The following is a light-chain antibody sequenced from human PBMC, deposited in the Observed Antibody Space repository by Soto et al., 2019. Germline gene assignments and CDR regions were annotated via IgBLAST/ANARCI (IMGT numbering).Light chain of an antibody. CDR1: QSISNW. V-gene: IGKV1-5*03. J-gene: IGKJ3*01. CDR3: QQYNSYST. Sequence: DIQMTQSPSTLSASVGDRVTITCRASQSISNWLAWYQQKPGKAPKLLIYKASSLESGVPSRFSGSGSGTEFTLTISSLQPDDFETYYCQQYNSYSTFGPGTKVDIK. CDR2: KAS.